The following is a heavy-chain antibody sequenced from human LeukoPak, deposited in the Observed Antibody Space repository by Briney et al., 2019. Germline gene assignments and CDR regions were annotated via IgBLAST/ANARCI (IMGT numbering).Heavy chain of an antibody. V-gene: IGHV3-21*01. CDR1: GFTFSSYS. CDR3: ARAITMKVVSSDAFDI. J-gene: IGHJ3*02. D-gene: IGHD3-22*01. CDR2: VSSSSSYI. Sequence: GGSLRLSCAASGFTFSSYSMDWVRQAPWKGLEWGSSVSSSSSYIYYADSVKVRFTISRYNAKNSLYLQMNSLRAEDTAVYYCARAITMKVVSSDAFDIWGQGTMVTVSS.